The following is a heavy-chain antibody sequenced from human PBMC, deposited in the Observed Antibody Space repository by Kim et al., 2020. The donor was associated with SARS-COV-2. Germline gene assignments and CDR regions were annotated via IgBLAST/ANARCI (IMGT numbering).Heavy chain of an antibody. Sequence: GGSLRLSCATSGFSLNVYTVHWVRQAPGKGLEWVSRINRRGYTCHADSLEARFTISTVKRRNSIFMQMNSLTSEDTAFNSCTYDLFTGWPNLESWGRGT. J-gene: IGHJ2*01. V-gene: IGHV3-43*01. D-gene: IGHD3-9*01. CDR2: INRRGYT. CDR1: GFSLNVYT. CDR3: TYDLFTGWPNLES.